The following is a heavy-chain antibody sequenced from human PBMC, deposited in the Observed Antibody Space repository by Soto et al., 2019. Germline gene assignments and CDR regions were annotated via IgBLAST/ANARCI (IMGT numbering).Heavy chain of an antibody. CDR2: ISSSSSIK. CDR1: GFTFSSYS. CDR3: ARDLGGTVVPGDY. Sequence: GGSLRLSCAASGFTFSSYSMNWVRQAPGKGLEWVSYISSSSSIKSYADSVKGRFTISRDNARNSLYLQMNSLRDEDTAVYYCARDLGGTVVPGDYWGRGTLVTVSS. J-gene: IGHJ4*02. D-gene: IGHD2-15*01. V-gene: IGHV3-48*02.